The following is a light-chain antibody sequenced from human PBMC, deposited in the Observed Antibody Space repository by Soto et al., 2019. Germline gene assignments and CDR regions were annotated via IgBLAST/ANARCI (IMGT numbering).Light chain of an antibody. V-gene: IGKV1-33*01. J-gene: IGKJ5*01. CDR1: EDINNY. Sequence: DLQMTQSPSSLSASVGDRVTITCHATEDINNYLNWYQQKPGKAPKLLIYDASNLEAGVPSRFRGSGSGTDFTFTISSLQPEDIVTYYCRQYDNLPITFGQGTRLEIK. CDR2: DAS. CDR3: RQYDNLPIT.